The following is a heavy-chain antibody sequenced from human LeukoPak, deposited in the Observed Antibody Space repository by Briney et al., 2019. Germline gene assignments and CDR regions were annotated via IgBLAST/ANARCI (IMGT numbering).Heavy chain of an antibody. CDR3: ASLINYYDSSGYYYHY. Sequence: ASVKASCKASGYTFTGYYMHWVRQAPGQGLEWMGRINPNSGGTNYAQKFQGRVTMTRDTSISTAYMELSRLRSDDTAVYYCASLINYYDSSGYYYHYWGQGTLVTVSS. CDR2: INPNSGGT. D-gene: IGHD3-22*01. V-gene: IGHV1-2*06. J-gene: IGHJ4*02. CDR1: GYTFTGYY.